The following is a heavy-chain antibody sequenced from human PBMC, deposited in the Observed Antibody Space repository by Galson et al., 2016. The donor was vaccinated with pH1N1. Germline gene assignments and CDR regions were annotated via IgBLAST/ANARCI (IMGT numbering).Heavy chain of an antibody. CDR2: IYPRDGGA. Sequence: SVKVSCKASGYTFTRYYMHWVRQAPGQGLEWVGIIYPRDGGAVYAQRLQGRVTLTRDTSTSTVYMELTSLRPDDTAVCYCAAPHSPRYDFDFWGQGTMVTVSS. CDR1: GYTFTRYY. V-gene: IGHV1-46*03. D-gene: IGHD1-26*01. J-gene: IGHJ3*01. CDR3: AAPHSPRYDFDF.